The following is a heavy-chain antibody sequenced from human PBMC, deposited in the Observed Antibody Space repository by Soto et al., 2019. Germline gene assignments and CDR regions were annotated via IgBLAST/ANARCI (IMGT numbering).Heavy chain of an antibody. CDR3: AIAHGGEYFQH. CDR1: GFTFSDYY. Sequence: QVQLVESGGGLVKPGGSLRLSCAASGFTFSDYYMSWIRQAPGKGLEWVSYISSSGPTMYYADSVKGRFTISRDNAKNALYLQRTSLSAGATAVYYCAIAHGGEYFQHWGQGTLVTVSS. V-gene: IGHV3-11*01. CDR2: ISSSGPTM. J-gene: IGHJ1*01. D-gene: IGHD3-10*01.